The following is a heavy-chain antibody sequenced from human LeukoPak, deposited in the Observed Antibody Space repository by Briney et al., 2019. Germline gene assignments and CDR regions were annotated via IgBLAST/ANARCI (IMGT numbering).Heavy chain of an antibody. D-gene: IGHD3-10*01. CDR1: GYTFTGYY. CDR3: ARGEVYGSGSGMDV. V-gene: IGHV1-2*04. Sequence: GASVKVSCKASGYTFTGYYMHWVRQAPGQGLGWMGWINPNSGGTNYAQKFQGWVTMTRDTSISTAYMELSRLRSDDTAVYYCARGEVYGSGSGMDVWGQGTTVTVSS. CDR2: INPNSGGT. J-gene: IGHJ6*02.